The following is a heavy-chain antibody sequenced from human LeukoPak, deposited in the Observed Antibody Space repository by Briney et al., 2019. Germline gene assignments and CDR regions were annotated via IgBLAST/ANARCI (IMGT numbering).Heavy chain of an antibody. Sequence: GGSLRLSCAASGFTFSSYAMSWVRQAPGKGLEWISTISSSGGNTYYTNSVKGRFTISIDNSKNALYLQMNSLKAEDTAVYSCARDPNYGSTWYVNWFDPWGQGTLVTVSS. D-gene: IGHD6-13*01. CDR1: GFTFSSYA. V-gene: IGHV3-23*01. J-gene: IGHJ5*02. CDR3: ARDPNYGSTWYVNWFDP. CDR2: ISSSGGNT.